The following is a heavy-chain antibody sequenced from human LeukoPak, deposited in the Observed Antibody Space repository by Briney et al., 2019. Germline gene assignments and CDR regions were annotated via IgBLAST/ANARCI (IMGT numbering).Heavy chain of an antibody. V-gene: IGHV3-43*01. J-gene: IGHJ1*01. CDR1: GLTFDDYT. CDR3: AKGAGPAPTIDDFFQH. Sequence: GSLRLSCAASGLTFDDYTMHWVRQAPGKGLEWVSLISWDGGSTYYADSMKGRFTISRDNSKNSLYLQMNSLRTEDTALYYCAKGAGPAPTIDDFFQHWGQGTLVTVSS. D-gene: IGHD3-9*01. CDR2: ISWDGGST.